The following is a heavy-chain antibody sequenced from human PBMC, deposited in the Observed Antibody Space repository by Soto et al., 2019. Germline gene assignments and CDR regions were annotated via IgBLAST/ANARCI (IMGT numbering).Heavy chain of an antibody. V-gene: IGHV4-39*01. CDR3: ARHLIFVTIFGVANNWFDP. CDR2: IYYSGST. Sequence: SETLSLTCTVSGGSISSSSYYWGWIRQPPGKGLEWIGSIYYSGSTYYNPSLKSRVTISVDTSKNQFSLKLSSVTAADTAVYYCARHLIFVTIFGVANNWFDPWGQGTLVTVSS. D-gene: IGHD3-3*01. CDR1: GGSISSSSYY. J-gene: IGHJ5*02.